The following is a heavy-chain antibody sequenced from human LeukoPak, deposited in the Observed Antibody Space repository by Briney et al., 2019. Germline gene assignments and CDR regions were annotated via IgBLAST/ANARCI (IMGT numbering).Heavy chain of an antibody. CDR1: GFTFSSYA. V-gene: IGHV3-21*01. J-gene: IGHJ3*02. CDR2: ISSSSSDI. D-gene: IGHD3-3*01. CDR3: ARETIFGVVIDAFDI. Sequence: GGSLXLSCAASGFTFSSYAMSWVRQAPGKGLEWVSSISSSSSDIYYADSVKGRFTISRDNAKNSLYLQMNSLRAEDTAVYYCARETIFGVVIDAFDISGQGTMVTVSS.